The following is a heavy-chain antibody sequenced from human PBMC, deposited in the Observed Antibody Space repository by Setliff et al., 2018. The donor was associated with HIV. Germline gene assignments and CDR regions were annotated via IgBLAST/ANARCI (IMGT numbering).Heavy chain of an antibody. Sequence: SETLSLTCTVSGGSISSYYWSWIRQPPGKGLEWIGYIYTSGSTNYNPSLKSRVTISVDMSKNQFSLKMNFMTAADTAVYYCARGLTRGGYYYYFYMDVWGKGTTVTVSS. V-gene: IGHV4-4*08. J-gene: IGHJ6*03. CDR1: GGSISSYY. CDR3: ARGLTRGGYYYYFYMDV. D-gene: IGHD7-27*01. CDR2: IYTSGST.